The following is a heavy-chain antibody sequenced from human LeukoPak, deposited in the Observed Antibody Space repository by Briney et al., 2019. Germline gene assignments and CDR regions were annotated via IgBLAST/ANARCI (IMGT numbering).Heavy chain of an antibody. V-gene: IGHV1-18*01. J-gene: IGHJ4*02. CDR2: ISAYNGNT. CDR1: GYTFTSYG. D-gene: IGHD3-22*01. CDR3: ARPTHQYYYDSSGYYNY. Sequence: ASVKVSCKASGYTFTSYGISWVRQAPGQGLEWMGWISAYNGNTNYAQKLQGRVTMTTDTSTSTAYMELRSLRSDDTAVYYCARPTHQYYYDSSGYYNYWGRGTLVTVSS.